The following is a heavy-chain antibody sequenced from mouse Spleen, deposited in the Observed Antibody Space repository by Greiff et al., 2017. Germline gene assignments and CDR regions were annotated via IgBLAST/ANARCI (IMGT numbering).Heavy chain of an antibody. CDR1: GYSITSDYA. D-gene: IGHD1-1*01. V-gene: IGHV3-2*02. J-gene: IGHJ2*01. Sequence: ESGPGLVKPSQSLSLTCTVTGYSITSDYAWNWIRQFPGNKLEWMGYISYSGSTSYNPSLKSRISITRDTSKNQFFLQLNSVTTEDTATYYCASTHYYGSSLYYFDYWGQGTTLTVSS. CDR2: ISYSGST. CDR3: ASTHYYGSSLYYFDY.